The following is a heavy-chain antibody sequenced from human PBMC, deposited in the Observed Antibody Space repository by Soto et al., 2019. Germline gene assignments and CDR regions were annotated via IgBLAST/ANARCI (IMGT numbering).Heavy chain of an antibody. CDR1: GFTFDDHT. CDR3: AKEKNRTFDS. Sequence: GGSLRLSCVGSGFTFDDHTMHWVRQVAGKGLEWVSLITWDGESSFYADSVKGRFTISRDNSKRSLSLQMNSLRIEDTALYYSAKEKNRTFDSWGQGTLVTVSS. CDR2: ITWDGESS. V-gene: IGHV3-43*01. J-gene: IGHJ4*02.